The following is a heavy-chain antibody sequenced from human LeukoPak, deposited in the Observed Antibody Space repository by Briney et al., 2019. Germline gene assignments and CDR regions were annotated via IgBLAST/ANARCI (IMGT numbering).Heavy chain of an antibody. D-gene: IGHD3-9*01. CDR2: ISGSGGST. J-gene: IGHJ4*02. V-gene: IGHV3-23*01. CDR3: AKDLEYYDILTGLDY. CDR1: GFTFSSYA. Sequence: GGSLRLSCSASGFTFSSYAMSWVRQAPGKGLEWVSAISGSGGSTYYADSVKGRFTISRDNSMNTLYLQMNSLRAEDTAVYYCAKDLEYYDILTGLDYWGQGTLVTVSS.